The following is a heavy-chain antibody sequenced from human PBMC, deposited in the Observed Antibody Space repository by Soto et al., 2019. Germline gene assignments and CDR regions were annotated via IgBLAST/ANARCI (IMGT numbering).Heavy chain of an antibody. V-gene: IGHV4-31*03. D-gene: IGHD3-10*01. J-gene: IGHJ4*02. CDR1: GGSISSGGYY. CDR3: ARAPITMVRGVIMPFDY. CDR2: IYYSGST. Sequence: SETLSLTCTVSGGSISSGGYYWSWIRQHPGKGLEWIGYIYYSGSTYYNPSLKSRVTISVDTSKNQFSLKLSSVTAADTAVYYCARAPITMVRGVIMPFDYWGQGTLVTVSS.